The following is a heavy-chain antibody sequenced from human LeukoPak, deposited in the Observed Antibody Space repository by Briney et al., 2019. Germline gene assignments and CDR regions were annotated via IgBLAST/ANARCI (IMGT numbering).Heavy chain of an antibody. J-gene: IGHJ4*02. D-gene: IGHD2-2*01. Sequence: ASVKVSCKASGYTFTSYGISWVRQAPGQGLEWMGLISAYNGNTNYAQKLQGRVTMTTDTSTSTAYMELRSLRSDDTAVYYCAREIVVVPAATNYFDYWGQGTLVTVSS. CDR1: GYTFTSYG. CDR3: AREIVVVPAATNYFDY. CDR2: ISAYNGNT. V-gene: IGHV1-18*01.